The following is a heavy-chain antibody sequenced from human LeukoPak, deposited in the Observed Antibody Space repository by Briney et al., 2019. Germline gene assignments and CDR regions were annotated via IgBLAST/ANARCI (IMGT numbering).Heavy chain of an antibody. V-gene: IGHV1-2*02. CDR1: GYTFTVHY. CDR2: INPNSGGT. D-gene: IGHD7-27*01. J-gene: IGHJ4*02. Sequence: ASVRVSCKASGYTFTVHYMNWVRQAPGQGLEWMGWINPNSGGTNYAPKFQGRVTMTRDTSISTAYMELSRLTSDDTAVYYCARDVHWGSSDYWGQGTLVTVSS. CDR3: ARDVHWGSSDY.